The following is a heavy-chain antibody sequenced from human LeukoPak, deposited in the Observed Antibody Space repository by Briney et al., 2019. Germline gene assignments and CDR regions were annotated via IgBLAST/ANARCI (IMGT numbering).Heavy chain of an antibody. CDR2: ISGSGGST. CDR1: GFTFSSYA. D-gene: IGHD4-23*01. CDR3: ASPVSGYDGGAFDI. Sequence: GGSLRLSCAASGFTFSSYAMSWVRQAPGRGLEWVSAISGSGGSTYYADSVKGRFTISRDNSKNTLYLQMNSLRAEDTAVYYCASPVSGYDGGAFDIWGQGTMVTVSS. V-gene: IGHV3-23*01. J-gene: IGHJ3*02.